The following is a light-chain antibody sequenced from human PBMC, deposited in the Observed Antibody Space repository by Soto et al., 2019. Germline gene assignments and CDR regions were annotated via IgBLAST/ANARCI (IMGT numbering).Light chain of an antibody. V-gene: IGKV1-5*01. CDR2: DAS. CDR3: QQYYSFPFT. J-gene: IGKJ5*01. Sequence: DLPMTQSPSTLSASVGDRVTIPCRASRSISSGLAWYQQRPGKAPKLLIFDASSLQSGVPSRFSGSGSGTEFTLTISSLQPDDFATYYCQQYYSFPFTFGQGTRLEI. CDR1: RSISSG.